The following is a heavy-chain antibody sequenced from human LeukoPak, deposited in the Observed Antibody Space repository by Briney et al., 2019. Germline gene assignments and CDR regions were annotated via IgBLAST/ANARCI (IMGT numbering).Heavy chain of an antibody. V-gene: IGHV4-59*01. CDR2: IVYTGRT. J-gene: IGHJ5*02. D-gene: IGHD3-10*01. CDR3: ARDSWWDGSKPFSDWFGP. Sequence: SETLSLTCTVSGGSIGSYYWSWVRQPPEKGLEWIGNIVYTGRTNYNPSLKSRVTISIDTSKNQFSLRLNSVTAADTAVYYCARDSWWDGSKPFSDWFGPWGQGTLVTVSS. CDR1: GGSIGSYY.